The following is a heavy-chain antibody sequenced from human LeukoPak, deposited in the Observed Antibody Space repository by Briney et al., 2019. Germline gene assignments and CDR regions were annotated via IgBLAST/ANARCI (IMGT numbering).Heavy chain of an antibody. CDR2: ISSSGSTI. V-gene: IGHV3-48*03. J-gene: IGHJ4*02. CDR3: ARRWGHYFDY. CDR1: GYTFSSYE. Sequence: GGSLRLSCAASGYTFSSYEMNWVRQAPGKGLEWVSYISSSGSTIYYADSVKGRFTISRDNAKNSLYLQMNSLRAEDTAVYYCARRWGHYFDYWGQGTLVTVSS. D-gene: IGHD4-23*01.